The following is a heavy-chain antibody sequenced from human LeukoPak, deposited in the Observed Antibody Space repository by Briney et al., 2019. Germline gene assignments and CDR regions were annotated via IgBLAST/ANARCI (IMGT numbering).Heavy chain of an antibody. D-gene: IGHD6-19*01. CDR3: AKGSGADWAVAGTGYFDY. CDR1: GFTFSSYG. J-gene: IGHJ4*02. V-gene: IGHV3-30*02. CDR2: IRYDGSNK. Sequence: GGSLRLSCAASGFTFSSYGMHWVRQAPGKGLEWVAFIRYDGSNKYYAGSVKGRFTISRDNSKNTLYLQMNSLRAEDTAVYYCAKGSGADWAVAGTGYFDYWGQGTLVSVSS.